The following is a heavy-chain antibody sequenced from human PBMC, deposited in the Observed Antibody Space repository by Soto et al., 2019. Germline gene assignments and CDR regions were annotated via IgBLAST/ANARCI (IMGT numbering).Heavy chain of an antibody. V-gene: IGHV4-59*01. CDR2: IYYSGST. CDR3: AREGHDYVWGSYRYRGAFDI. Sequence: LSLTCTVSGGSISSYYWSWIRQPPGKGLEWIGYIYYSGSTNYNPSLKSRVTISVDTSKNQFSLKLSSVTAADTAVYYCAREGHDYVWGSYRYRGAFDIWGQGTMVTVSS. CDR1: GGSISSYY. D-gene: IGHD3-16*02. J-gene: IGHJ3*02.